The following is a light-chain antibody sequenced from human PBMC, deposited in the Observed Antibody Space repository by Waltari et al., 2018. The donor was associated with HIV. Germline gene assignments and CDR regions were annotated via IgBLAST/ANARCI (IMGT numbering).Light chain of an antibody. Sequence: DIRLTQSPSTLSASVGDRVTITCRASDNINNWLAWYQQKPGKAPTLLILKASFSPIGVPSRFSGSGSGTEFTLTISSLQPDDSATYYCLEFLSYSHISFGGGTKVEI. V-gene: IGKV1-5*03. CDR2: KAS. CDR3: LEFLSYSHIS. CDR1: DNINNW. J-gene: IGKJ4*01.